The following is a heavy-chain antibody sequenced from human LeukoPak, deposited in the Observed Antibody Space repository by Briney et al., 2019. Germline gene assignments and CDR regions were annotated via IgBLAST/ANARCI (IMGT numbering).Heavy chain of an antibody. CDR3: ARGYGSGNPYYYCYMDV. CDR1: GGSISSYY. Sequence: SETLSLTCTVSGGSISSYYWSWIRQPPGKGLEWIRYIYTSGSTNYNPSLKSRVTISVDTSKNQFSLKLSSVTAADTAVYYCARGYGSGNPYYYCYMDVWGKGTTVTVSS. J-gene: IGHJ6*03. V-gene: IGHV4-4*09. CDR2: IYTSGST. D-gene: IGHD3-10*01.